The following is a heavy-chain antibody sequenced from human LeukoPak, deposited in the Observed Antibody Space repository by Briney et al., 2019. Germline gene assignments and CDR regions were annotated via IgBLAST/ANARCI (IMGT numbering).Heavy chain of an antibody. CDR2: IIPIFGTA. CDR3: ARVSDIVATILETDFDY. J-gene: IGHJ4*02. V-gene: IGHV1-69*13. Sequence: SVKVSCKASGGTFSSYAISWVRQAPGQGLEWMGGIIPIFGTANYAQKFQGRVTITADESTSTAYMELGSLRSEDTAVYYCARVSDIVATILETDFDYWGQGTLVTVSS. D-gene: IGHD5-12*01. CDR1: GGTFSSYA.